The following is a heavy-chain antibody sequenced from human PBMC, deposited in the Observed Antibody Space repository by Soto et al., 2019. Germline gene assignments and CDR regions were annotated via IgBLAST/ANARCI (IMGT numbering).Heavy chain of an antibody. CDR1: GFRFSTYG. J-gene: IGHJ5*02. CDR2: ISNEGRDT. Sequence: VGSLRLSCAASGFRFSTYGMHWVRQTPGKGLEWVALISNEGRDTYFAYSVKGRFTISRDNSRNTLYLQMNSLRTEDTAIYYWAKAGGKVSTPLDPWGQGTLVTVAS. V-gene: IGHV3-30*18. D-gene: IGHD2-8*01. CDR3: AKAGGKVSTPLDP.